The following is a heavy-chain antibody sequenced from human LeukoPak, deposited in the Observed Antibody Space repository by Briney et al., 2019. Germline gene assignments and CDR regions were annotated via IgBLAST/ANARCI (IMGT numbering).Heavy chain of an antibody. J-gene: IGHJ4*02. CDR1: GFTFIRYA. Sequence: PGGSLRLSCAVPGFTFIRYALRSVRQAPGKGLESVSLIRSNNENTYYADSVRGRFTISRDYSKNRLYLQMNSLGDEDTAVYYCAKGDGSPYYFDYWGLGTLVTVSS. CDR2: IRSNNENT. CDR3: AKGDGSPYYFDY. D-gene: IGHD1-1*01. V-gene: IGHV3-23*01.